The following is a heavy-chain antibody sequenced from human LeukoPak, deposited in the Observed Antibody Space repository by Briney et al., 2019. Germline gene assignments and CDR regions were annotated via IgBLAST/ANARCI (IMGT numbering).Heavy chain of an antibody. CDR3: AKGSGSASCYGICYYYTMDV. CDR1: GFSFRSYA. V-gene: IGHV3-23*01. D-gene: IGHD2-2*01. Sequence: PWGSLRLSCAASGFSFRSYAMSWVRQAPGKGLEWVSTISAAGGGSTYYADSVKGRFTISRDNSKNTLYLQMSSLRAEDSAVYYCAKGSGSASCYGICYYYTMDVWGQGTTVTVSS. J-gene: IGHJ6*02. CDR2: ISAAGGGST.